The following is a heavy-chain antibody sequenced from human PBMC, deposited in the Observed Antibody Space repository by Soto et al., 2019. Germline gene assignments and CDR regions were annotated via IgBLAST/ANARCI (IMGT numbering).Heavy chain of an antibody. J-gene: IGHJ4*02. CDR1: GGTFSSYA. CDR3: ARAQWYCSSTSCYTYYFDY. D-gene: IGHD2-2*02. Sequence: GASVKVSCKASGGTFSSYAISWVRRAPGQGLEWMGGIIPIFGTANYAQKFQGRVTITADKSTSTAYMELSSLRSEDTAVYYCARAQWYCSSTSCYTYYFDYWGQGTLVTVSS. CDR2: IIPIFGTA. V-gene: IGHV1-69*06.